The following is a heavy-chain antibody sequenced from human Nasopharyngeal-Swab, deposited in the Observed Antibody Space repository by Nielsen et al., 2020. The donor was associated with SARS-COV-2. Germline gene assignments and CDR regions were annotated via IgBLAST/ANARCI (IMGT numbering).Heavy chain of an antibody. V-gene: IGHV4-61*07. D-gene: IGHD3-3*01. CDR2: IYYSGST. J-gene: IGHJ4*02. CDR3: ASQNFWSGYYKRDPIDY. Sequence: WIRQPPGKGLEWIGYIYYSGSTNYNPSLKSRVTISVDTSKNQFSLKLSSVTAADTAVYYRASQNFWSGYYKRDPIDYWGQGTLVTVSS.